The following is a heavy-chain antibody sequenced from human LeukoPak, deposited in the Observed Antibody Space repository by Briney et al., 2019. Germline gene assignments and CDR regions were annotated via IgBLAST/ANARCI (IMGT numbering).Heavy chain of an antibody. J-gene: IGHJ6*02. D-gene: IGHD2-21*02. V-gene: IGHV4-59*08. Sequence: SETLSLTCTVSGGSISSYYWSWIRQPPGKGLEGIGYIYYSGSTNYNPSLKSRVTISVDTSKNQFSLKLSSVTAADTAVYYCARQSCGGDCEHYYYYGMDVWGQGTTVTVSS. CDR2: IYYSGST. CDR1: GGSISSYY. CDR3: ARQSCGGDCEHYYYYGMDV.